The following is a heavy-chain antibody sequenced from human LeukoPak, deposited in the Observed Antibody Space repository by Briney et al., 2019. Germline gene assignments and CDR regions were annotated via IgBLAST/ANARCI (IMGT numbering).Heavy chain of an antibody. Sequence: RPGGSLRLSCAASGFTFSSYAMSWVRQAPGKGLEWVSAISGSGGSTYYADSVKGRFTISRDNSKNTLYLQMNSLRAEDTAVYYCAKYPQQLPYYFDYWGQGTLVTVSS. CDR1: GFTFSSYA. CDR2: ISGSGGST. V-gene: IGHV3-23*01. CDR3: AKYPQQLPYYFDY. D-gene: IGHD6-13*01. J-gene: IGHJ4*02.